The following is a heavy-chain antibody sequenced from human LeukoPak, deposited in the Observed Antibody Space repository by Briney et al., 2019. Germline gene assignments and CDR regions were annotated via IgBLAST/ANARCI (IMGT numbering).Heavy chain of an antibody. CDR1: GFTFSSYG. Sequence: GGSLRLSCAASGFTFSSYGMYWLRQAPGKGLEWVAVISFDGSNKYYADSVRGRFTVSRDNSKDTLYLQMNSLRAEDTAVYYCAKDEIGAVAGLLDYWGQGILVTVSS. CDR3: AKDEIGAVAGLLDY. CDR2: ISFDGSNK. J-gene: IGHJ4*02. V-gene: IGHV3-30*18. D-gene: IGHD6-19*01.